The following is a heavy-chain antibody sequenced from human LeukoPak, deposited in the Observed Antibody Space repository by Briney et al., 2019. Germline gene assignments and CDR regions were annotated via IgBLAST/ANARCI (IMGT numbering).Heavy chain of an antibody. CDR1: GFTFSSYG. V-gene: IGHV3-30*18. CDR3: ANGRFGEFDAFDI. D-gene: IGHD3-10*01. CDR2: ISYDGSNK. Sequence: GGSLRLSCAASGFTFSSYGMHWVRQAPGKGLEWVAVISYDGSNKYYADSVKGRFTISRDNSKNTLYLQMNSLRAEDTAVYYCANGRFGEFDAFDIWGQGTMVTVSS. J-gene: IGHJ3*02.